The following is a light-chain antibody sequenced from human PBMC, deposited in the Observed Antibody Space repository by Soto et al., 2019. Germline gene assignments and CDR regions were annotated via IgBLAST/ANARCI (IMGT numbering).Light chain of an antibody. Sequence: QSVLTQPPSVSGVPGQRVTISCIGSSSNIGAGGDVHWYQHVPGVAPKLLIYGNINRPAGVPDRFSGSKSGTSGSLVITGLQTEDEADYYCQSYDSSLSGWIFGGGTKLTVL. CDR3: QSYDSSLSGWI. V-gene: IGLV1-40*01. CDR2: GNI. J-gene: IGLJ2*01. CDR1: SSNIGAGGD.